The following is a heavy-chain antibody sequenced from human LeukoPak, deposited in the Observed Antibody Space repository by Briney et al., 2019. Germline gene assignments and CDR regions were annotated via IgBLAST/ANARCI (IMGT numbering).Heavy chain of an antibody. CDR1: GYSFTSYW. CDR2: IYPGDSDT. D-gene: IGHD4-17*01. Sequence: GESLKISCKGSGYSFTSYWIGWVRQVPGKGLEWMGIIYPGDSDTRYSPSFQGQVTISADKSISTAYLQWSSLKASDTAMYYCARQRRSPATTVTTSFYDYWGQGTLVTVSS. CDR3: ARQRRSPATTVTTSFYDY. J-gene: IGHJ4*02. V-gene: IGHV5-51*01.